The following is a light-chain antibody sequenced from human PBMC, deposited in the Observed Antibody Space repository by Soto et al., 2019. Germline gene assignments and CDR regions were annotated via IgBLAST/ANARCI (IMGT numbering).Light chain of an antibody. J-gene: IGLJ2*01. Sequence: QSVLTQPPSASVTPGQRVTISCFGSNSNIGSYTVNWYRQHPGTAPKLLIYSSNQRPSGVPDRFSASKSGTSASLAISGLQSADEADYYCAAWDDSLNGVAFGGGTKVTVL. V-gene: IGLV1-44*01. CDR1: NSNIGSYT. CDR2: SSN. CDR3: AAWDDSLNGVA.